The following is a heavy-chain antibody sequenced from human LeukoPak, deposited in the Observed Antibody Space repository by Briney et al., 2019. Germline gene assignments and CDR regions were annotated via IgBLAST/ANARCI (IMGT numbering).Heavy chain of an antibody. CDR1: GGSISSGGYY. J-gene: IGHJ5*02. V-gene: IGHV4-31*03. CDR2: IYYSGST. Sequence: SETLSLTCTVSGGSISSGGYYWSWIRQHPGKGLEWIGYIYYSGSTYYNPSLKSRVTISVDTSKNQFSLKLSSVTAADTAVYYCARDLGGYCSSTGCYGLGNWFDPWGQGTLVTVSS. CDR3: ARDLGGYCSSTGCYGLGNWFDP. D-gene: IGHD2-2*01.